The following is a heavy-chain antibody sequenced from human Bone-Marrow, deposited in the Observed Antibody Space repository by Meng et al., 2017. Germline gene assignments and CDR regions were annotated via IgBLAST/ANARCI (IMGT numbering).Heavy chain of an antibody. CDR3: AASPGWWRIDS. J-gene: IGHJ4*02. D-gene: IGHD6-19*01. CDR2: FHHSGTT. CDR1: GASVSSGYW. V-gene: IGHV4-4*02. Sequence: QLQESGPGLVRPSGTLSLLCGVSGASVSSGYWWTWVRQPPGKGLEWIGEFHHSGTTNYNPSLRSRVTISVNTSKNQFSLRLTSVTAADTAVYYCAASPGWWRIDSWGQGTLVTVSS.